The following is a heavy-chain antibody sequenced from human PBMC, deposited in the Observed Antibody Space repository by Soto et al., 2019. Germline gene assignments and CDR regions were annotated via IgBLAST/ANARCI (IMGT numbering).Heavy chain of an antibody. J-gene: IGHJ4*02. CDR2: ITYGSDAK. D-gene: IGHD3-16*01. CDR3: AGGGDHTPDY. Sequence: EVQLVESGGGLVQPGGSLRLSCAASGFTFSSYNMNWVRQAPGKGLEWISYITYGSDAKYYIDSVKGRFTIPRDNAKSSLYREMNGLRGEDTAGYYRAGGGDHTPDYWGQGALVTVSS. V-gene: IGHV3-48*01. CDR1: GFTFSSYN.